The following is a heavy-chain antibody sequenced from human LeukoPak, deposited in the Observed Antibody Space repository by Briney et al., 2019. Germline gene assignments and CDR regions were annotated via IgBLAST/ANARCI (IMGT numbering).Heavy chain of an antibody. CDR1: GFTLNHFE. CDR2: ISSSSNYT. Sequence: GGSLRLSCVASGFTLNHFEIHWVRQAPGKGLEWVSYISSSSNYTKCADSVKGRFTISRDNAKKSVYLQMNGLRADDTAVYYCTRSSNYFDHWGRGTLVTVSS. CDR3: TRSSNYFDH. D-gene: IGHD2-8*01. V-gene: IGHV3-11*03. J-gene: IGHJ4*02.